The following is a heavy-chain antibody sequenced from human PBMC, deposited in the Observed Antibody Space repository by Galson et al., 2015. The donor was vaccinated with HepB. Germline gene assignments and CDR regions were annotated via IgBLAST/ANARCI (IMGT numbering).Heavy chain of an antibody. V-gene: IGHV3-23*01. D-gene: IGHD5-24*01. CDR3: AKDVAVATILPTCYVY. CDR1: GFTFSSYV. Sequence: SLRLSCAASGFTFSSYVMSWVRQAPGKGLEWVSAISGSGDSTFYADSVKGRFTISRDNSKNTLYLQMKSLSAEDTAVYYCAKDVAVATILPTCYVYWGQGTLVTVSS. J-gene: IGHJ4*02. CDR2: ISGSGDST.